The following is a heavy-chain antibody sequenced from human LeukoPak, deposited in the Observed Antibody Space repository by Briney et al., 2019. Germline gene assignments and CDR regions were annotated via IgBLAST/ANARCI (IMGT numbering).Heavy chain of an antibody. Sequence: SQTLSLTCAISGDSVSSKSATWNWIRQSPSRGLEWLGRAYYRSKWYNDYAVSVKSRIIINPDTSKNQFSLQLNSVTPEDTAVYYCARAEQQLVAFDIWGQGTMVTVSS. V-gene: IGHV6-1*01. J-gene: IGHJ3*02. CDR1: GDSVSSKSAT. D-gene: IGHD6-13*01. CDR2: AYYRSKWYN. CDR3: ARAEQQLVAFDI.